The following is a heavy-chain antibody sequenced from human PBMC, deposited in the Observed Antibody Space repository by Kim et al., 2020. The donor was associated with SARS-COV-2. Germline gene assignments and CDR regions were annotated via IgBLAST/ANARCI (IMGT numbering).Heavy chain of an antibody. V-gene: IGHV3-9*01. CDR3: AKDMRYSSSWYEGYFDY. J-gene: IGHJ4*01. Sequence: GGSLRLSCAASGFTFDDYAMHWVRQAPGKGLEWVSGISWNSGSIGYADSVKGRFTISRDNAKNSLYLQMNSLRAEDTALYYCAKDMRYSSSWYEGYFDY. CDR1: GFTFDDYA. CDR2: ISWNSGSI. D-gene: IGHD6-13*01.